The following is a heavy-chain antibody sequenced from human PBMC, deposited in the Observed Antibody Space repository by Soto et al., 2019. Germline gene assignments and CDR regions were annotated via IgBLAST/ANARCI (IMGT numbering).Heavy chain of an antibody. CDR2: IYPGDSDT. J-gene: IGHJ3*02. V-gene: IGHV5-51*01. CDR1: GYSFTSYW. CDR3: ARPAAAGHDAFDI. D-gene: IGHD6-13*01. Sequence: PGESLKISCKASGYSFTSYWIGWVRQMPGKGLEWMGIIYPGDSDTRYSPSFQGQVTISADKSISTAYLQWSSLKASDTAMYYCARPAAAGHDAFDIWGQGTMVTVSS.